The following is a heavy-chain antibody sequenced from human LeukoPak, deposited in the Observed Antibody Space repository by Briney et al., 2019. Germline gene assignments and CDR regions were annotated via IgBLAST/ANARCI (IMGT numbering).Heavy chain of an antibody. CDR1: GFTFSSYS. CDR3: ARDYSSGWPFDY. CDR2: ISCSSSYI. V-gene: IGHV3-21*01. J-gene: IGHJ4*02. Sequence: GGSLRLSXAASGFTFSSYSMNWVRQAPGKGLEWVSSISCSSSYIYYADSVKGRFTISRDNAKNSLYLQMNSLRAEDTAVYYCARDYSSGWPFDYWGQGTLVTVSS. D-gene: IGHD6-19*01.